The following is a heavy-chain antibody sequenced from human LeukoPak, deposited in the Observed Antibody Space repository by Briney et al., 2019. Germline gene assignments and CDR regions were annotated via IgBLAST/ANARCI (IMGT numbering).Heavy chain of an antibody. J-gene: IGHJ5*02. D-gene: IGHD6-6*01. CDR3: ARSEYSKSIWFDP. CDR1: GFKFTNFY. Sequence: ASVKISCKASGFKFTNFYFHWVRQAPGQGLEWMGIINPSGWTTTYAQKFQGNITMTRDTSTSTVYMEMTSLTSEDTAVYYCARSEYSKSIWFDPWGQGTLVTVSS. CDR2: INPSGWTT. V-gene: IGHV1-46*01.